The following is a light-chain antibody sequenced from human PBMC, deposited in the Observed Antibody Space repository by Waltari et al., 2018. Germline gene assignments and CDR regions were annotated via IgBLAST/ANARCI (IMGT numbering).Light chain of an antibody. CDR2: KNS. CDR3: AAWDDGWSGPLV. CDR1: NSIIGKHS. V-gene: IGLV1-47*01. J-gene: IGLJ3*02. Sequence: QSVLTQPPTTSATPGQKVTISFSGRNSIIGKHSVYWYQQVPGLAPKLIIYKNSQRPSGVPDRFSGSKSGPSASLAISGLRSEDEATYHCAAWDDGWSGPLVFGGGTRVTVL.